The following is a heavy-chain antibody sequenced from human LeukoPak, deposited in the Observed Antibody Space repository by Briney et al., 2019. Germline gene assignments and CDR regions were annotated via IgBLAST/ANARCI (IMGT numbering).Heavy chain of an antibody. CDR1: GYTFTSYD. CDR2: MNPNSGNT. V-gene: IGHV1-8*01. D-gene: IGHD6-19*01. Sequence: ASVKVPCKASGYTFTSYDINWVRQAAGQGLEWMGWMNPNSGNTGYAQKFQGRVTMTRNTSISTAYMELSSLRSEDTAVYYCARRSQAGGTGIGYWGQGTLVTVSS. J-gene: IGHJ4*02. CDR3: ARRSQAGGTGIGY.